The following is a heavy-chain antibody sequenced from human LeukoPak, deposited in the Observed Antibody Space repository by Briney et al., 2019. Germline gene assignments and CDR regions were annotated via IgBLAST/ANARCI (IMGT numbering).Heavy chain of an antibody. CDR2: SRNKASSYTT. Sequence: PGRSLRLSCAAAGFKFSDHYIDWVSQDPGRGLGWVRCSRNKASSYTTEYAASVKGRFTISRDVSESSLYLQMNTLRTDDTAVYYCGRIAINANNGMDVWGPGTTVTVSS. V-gene: IGHV3-72*01. J-gene: IGHJ6*02. D-gene: IGHD1/OR15-1a*01. CDR3: GRIAINANNGMDV. CDR1: GFKFSDHY.